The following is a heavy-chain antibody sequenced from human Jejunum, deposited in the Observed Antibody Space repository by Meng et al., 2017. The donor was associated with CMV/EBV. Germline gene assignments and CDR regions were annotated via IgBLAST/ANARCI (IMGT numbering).Heavy chain of an antibody. CDR3: AADISTAWFYY. CDR2: IHYTETT. CDR1: GDSISSGRHF. D-gene: IGHD2-2*01. V-gene: IGHV4-39*07. J-gene: IGHJ4*02. Sequence: QVAAQESGPGLVKPAETLSLTCTASGDSISSGRHFWGWIRQAPGKGLEWIATIHYTETTHYNPSLKSRITISVDTSKNQISLKVNSVTAADTAMYYCAADISTAWFYYWGQGTLVTVSS.